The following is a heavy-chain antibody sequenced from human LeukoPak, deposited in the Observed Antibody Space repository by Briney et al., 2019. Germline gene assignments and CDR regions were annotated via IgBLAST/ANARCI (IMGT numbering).Heavy chain of an antibody. J-gene: IGHJ6*02. D-gene: IGHD2-15*01. CDR3: ATKRGFGYCSGGSCATLSYYGMDV. CDR1: GYTFTSYD. Sequence: GASVKVSCKASGYTFTSYDINWVRQATGQGLEWMGRIIPIFGIANYAQKFQGRVTITADKSTSTAYMELSSLRSEDTAVYYCATKRGFGYCSGGSCATLSYYGMDVWGQGTTVTVSS. V-gene: IGHV1-69*04. CDR2: IIPIFGIA.